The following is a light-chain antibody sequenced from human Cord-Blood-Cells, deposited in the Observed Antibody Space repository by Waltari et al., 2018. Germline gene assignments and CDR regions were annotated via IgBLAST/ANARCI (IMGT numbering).Light chain of an antibody. J-gene: IGLJ1*01. Sequence: QSALTQPASVSGSPGQSITISCTGTSSDVGRYNLVSWYQQPPGKAPKLMIYEGSKRPSGVSNRFSGSKSGNTASLTISGLQAEDEADYYCCSYAGSSYVFGTGTKVTVL. CDR1: SSDVGRYNL. V-gene: IGLV2-23*01. CDR2: EGS. CDR3: CSYAGSSYV.